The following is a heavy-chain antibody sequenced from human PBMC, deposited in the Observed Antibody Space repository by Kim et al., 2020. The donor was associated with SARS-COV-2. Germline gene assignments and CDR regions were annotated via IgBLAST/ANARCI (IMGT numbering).Heavy chain of an antibody. V-gene: IGHV3-21*01. CDR2: ISSSSSYI. CDR3: ASLAMGATTPYYFDY. CDR1: GFTFSSYS. D-gene: IGHD1-26*01. J-gene: IGHJ4*02. Sequence: GGSLRLSCAASGFTFSSYSMNWVRQAPGKGLEWVSSISSSSSYIYYADSVKGRFTISRDNAKNSLYLQMNSLRAEDTAVYYCASLAMGATTPYYFDYWGQGTLVTVSS.